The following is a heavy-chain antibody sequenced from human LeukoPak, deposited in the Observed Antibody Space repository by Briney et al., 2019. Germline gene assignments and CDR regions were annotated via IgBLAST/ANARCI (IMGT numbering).Heavy chain of an antibody. CDR1: GFTFGSYE. V-gene: IGHV3-48*03. D-gene: IGHD3-22*01. J-gene: IGHJ4*02. Sequence: GGSLRLSCAASGFTFGSYEMNWVRQGPGKGLEWVSYISPSGNTIYYADSVKGRFTISRDNAWNTLSLQMNSLRAEDTAVYYCARVASDSRGYYHSDYWGQGTLVTVSS. CDR2: ISPSGNTI. CDR3: ARVASDSRGYYHSDY.